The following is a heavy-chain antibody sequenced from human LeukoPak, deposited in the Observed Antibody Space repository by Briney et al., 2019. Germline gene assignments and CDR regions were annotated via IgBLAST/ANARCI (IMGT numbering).Heavy chain of an antibody. V-gene: IGHV3-11*01. Sequence: KSGGSLRLSCAASGFTFSDYYMSWIRQAPGKGLEWVSYISSSGSTIYFADSVKGRFTVSRDNAKNSLSLQMSSLRAEDTAVYYCARDFWSGFYNNWFDPWGQGTLVIVSS. CDR3: ARDFWSGFYNNWFDP. J-gene: IGHJ5*02. CDR1: GFTFSDYY. D-gene: IGHD3-3*01. CDR2: ISSSGSTI.